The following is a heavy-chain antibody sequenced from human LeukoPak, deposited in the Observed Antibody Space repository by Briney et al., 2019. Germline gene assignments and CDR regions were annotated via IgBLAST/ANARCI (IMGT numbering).Heavy chain of an antibody. D-gene: IGHD3-16*01. J-gene: IGHJ3*02. CDR1: GGSISSGDYY. CDR3: ARDRRGRDAFDI. CDR2: IYYSGST. Sequence: PSQTLSLTCTVSGGSISSGDYYWSWIRQPPGKGLEWIGYIYYSGSTYYNPSLKSRVTTSVDTSKNQFSLKLSSVTAADTAVYYCARDRRGRDAFDIWGQGTMVTVSS. V-gene: IGHV4-30-4*01.